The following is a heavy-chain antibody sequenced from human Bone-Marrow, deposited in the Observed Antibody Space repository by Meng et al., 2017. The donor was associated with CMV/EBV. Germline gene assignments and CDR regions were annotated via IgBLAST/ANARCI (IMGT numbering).Heavy chain of an antibody. CDR3: AREDGKWELSFDY. CDR1: GFTFSSYA. D-gene: IGHD1-26*01. Sequence: GESLKISCAASGFTFSSYAMHWVRQAPGKGQEWVAVISYDGSNKYYADSVKGRFTISRDNSKNTLYLQMNSLRAEDTAVYYCAREDGKWELSFDYWGQGTLVTVSS. J-gene: IGHJ4*02. CDR2: ISYDGSNK. V-gene: IGHV3-30-3*01.